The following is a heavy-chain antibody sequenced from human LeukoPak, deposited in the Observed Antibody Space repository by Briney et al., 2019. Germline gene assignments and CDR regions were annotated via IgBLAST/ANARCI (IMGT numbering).Heavy chain of an antibody. CDR1: GGSVTSDSYY. Sequence: SETLSLTCTVSGGSVTSDSYYWSWIRQPPGKGLEWIGYIYDSGSTNYNPSLKSRVSISVDTSKNQLSLKLTSVTAADTAVYYCARGPIFGVVYNWFDPWGQGTLVTVSS. D-gene: IGHD3-3*01. CDR3: ARGPIFGVVYNWFDP. V-gene: IGHV4-61*01. J-gene: IGHJ5*02. CDR2: IYDSGST.